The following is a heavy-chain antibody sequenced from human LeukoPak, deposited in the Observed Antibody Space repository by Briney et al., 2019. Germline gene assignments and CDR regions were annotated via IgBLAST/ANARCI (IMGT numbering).Heavy chain of an antibody. V-gene: IGHV3-23*01. CDR2: ISGSGGST. CDR3: AKRGINYYYDSSGYVDY. J-gene: IGHJ4*02. CDR1: GFTFSSYA. Sequence: GGSLRLSCAASGFTFSSYAMSWVRQAPGKGLEWVSAISGSGGSTYYADSVKGRFTISRDNSKNTLYLQMNSLRAEDTAVYYCAKRGINYYYDSSGYVDYWGQGTLVTVSS. D-gene: IGHD3-22*01.